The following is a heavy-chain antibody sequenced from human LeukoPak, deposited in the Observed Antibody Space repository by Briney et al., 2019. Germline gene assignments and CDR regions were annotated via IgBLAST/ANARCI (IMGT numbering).Heavy chain of an antibody. CDR3: ARQVGGLLWFGELPYYFDY. V-gene: IGHV4-38-2*02. CDR2: IYHSGST. J-gene: IGHJ4*02. CDR1: GYSISSGYY. Sequence: SETLSLTCTVSGYSISSGYYWGWIRQPPGKGLEWIGSIYHSGSTYYNPSLKSRVTISVDTSKNQFSLKLSSVAAADTAVYYCARQVGGLLWFGELPYYFDYWGQGTLVTVSS. D-gene: IGHD3-10*01.